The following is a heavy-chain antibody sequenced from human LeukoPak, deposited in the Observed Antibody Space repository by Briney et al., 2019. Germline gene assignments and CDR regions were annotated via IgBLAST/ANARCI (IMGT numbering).Heavy chain of an antibody. CDR3: ARLADYDSSGYFDY. V-gene: IGHV3-21*01. D-gene: IGHD3-22*01. J-gene: IGHJ4*02. Sequence: GGSLRLSCAASGFTFSSYSMNWVRQAPGKGLEWVSSISSSSTYIYYADSVKGRFTISRDNAKNSLYLQMNSLRGEDTAVYYCARLADYDSSGYFDYWGQGTLVTVSS. CDR1: GFTFSSYS. CDR2: ISSSSTYI.